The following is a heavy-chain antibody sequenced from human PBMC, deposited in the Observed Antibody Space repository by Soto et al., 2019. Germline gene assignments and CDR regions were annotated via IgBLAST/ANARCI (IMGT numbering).Heavy chain of an antibody. J-gene: IGHJ4*02. Sequence: VQLVESGGGVVQPGTSLRLSCAASGFRFKSFVMHWVRQAPGKGLEWVAFTSYDGNNKDYGDSVKGRFTVSRDNSQNTLHLQMVILRPENTALYYCARWGTTGGFDLCGQGTLVAVSS. CDR3: ARWGTTGGFDL. CDR2: TSYDGNNK. CDR1: GFRFKSFV. V-gene: IGHV3-30*19. D-gene: IGHD3-16*01.